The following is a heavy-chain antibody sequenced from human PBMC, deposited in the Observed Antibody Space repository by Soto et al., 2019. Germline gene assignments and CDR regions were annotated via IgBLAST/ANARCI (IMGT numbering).Heavy chain of an antibody. Sequence: ASVKVSCKASGYTFTSYGISWVRQAPGQGLEWMGWISAYNGNTNYAQKLQGRATMTTDTSTSTAYMELRSLRSDDTAVYYCARVRVYDILTGYYAPTTLDYWGQGTLVTVSS. CDR2: ISAYNGNT. D-gene: IGHD3-9*01. CDR1: GYTFTSYG. J-gene: IGHJ4*02. CDR3: ARVRVYDILTGYYAPTTLDY. V-gene: IGHV1-18*01.